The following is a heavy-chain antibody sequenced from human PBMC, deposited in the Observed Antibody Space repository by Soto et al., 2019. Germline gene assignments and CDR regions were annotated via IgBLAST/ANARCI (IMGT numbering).Heavy chain of an antibody. J-gene: IGHJ4*02. CDR2: INHDNGNT. CDR1: GYTFIRYA. V-gene: IGHV1-3*01. D-gene: IGHD2-8*01. Sequence: QVQVVQSGAEVKEPGASVKVSCKASGYTFIRYAMHWVRQAPGQSLEWMGWINHDNGNTEYSQKLQGRVTITRDTSARTSYMELSSLRAEDTAVYYCAREGYCSNRLGYRFDRWGQGTLVTGSS. CDR3: AREGYCSNRLGYRFDR.